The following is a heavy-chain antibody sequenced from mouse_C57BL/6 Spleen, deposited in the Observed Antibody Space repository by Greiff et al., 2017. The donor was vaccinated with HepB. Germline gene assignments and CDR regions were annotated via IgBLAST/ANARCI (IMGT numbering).Heavy chain of an antibody. CDR1: GYTFTDYY. D-gene: IGHD3-1*01. Sequence: EVQLQQSGPELVKPGASVKISCKASGYTFTDYYMNWVKQSHGKSLEWIGDINTNNGGTSYNQKFKGKATLTVDKSSSTAYMELRSLTSEDSAVYYCARKEGYRGYFDYWGQGTTLTVAS. CDR2: INTNNGGT. V-gene: IGHV1-26*01. J-gene: IGHJ2*01. CDR3: ARKEGYRGYFDY.